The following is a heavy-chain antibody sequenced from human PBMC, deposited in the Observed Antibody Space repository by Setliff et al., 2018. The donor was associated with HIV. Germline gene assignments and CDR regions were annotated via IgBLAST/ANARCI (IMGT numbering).Heavy chain of an antibody. V-gene: IGHV1-18*01. D-gene: IGHD4-17*01. CDR2: ISTYNGNI. CDR1: GYIFTSYG. Sequence: GASVKVSCKASGYIFTSYGISWVRQAPGQGLEWMGWISTYNGNINYAQKFQGRVTMTTDTSTSTAYMELRSLRSDDTAVYCCARVATTVISLGDHYYYMHVWGKGTLVTVSS. J-gene: IGHJ6*03. CDR3: ARVATTVISLGDHYYYMHV.